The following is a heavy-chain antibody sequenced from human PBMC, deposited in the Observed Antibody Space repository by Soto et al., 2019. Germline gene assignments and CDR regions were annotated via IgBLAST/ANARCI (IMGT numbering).Heavy chain of an antibody. CDR2: VYPGDSDT. CDR1: GYKFTSYW. D-gene: IGHD1-1*01. V-gene: IGHV5-51*01. CDR3: ARPAGRYENAFDI. Sequence: VESLSISCKASGYKFTSYWIGWVRQMPGKGLEWMGIVYPGDSDTRYSPSFQGQVTMSADKSISTAFLQWSSLKASDTAMYYCARPAGRYENAFDIWGQGTMVTVSS. J-gene: IGHJ3*02.